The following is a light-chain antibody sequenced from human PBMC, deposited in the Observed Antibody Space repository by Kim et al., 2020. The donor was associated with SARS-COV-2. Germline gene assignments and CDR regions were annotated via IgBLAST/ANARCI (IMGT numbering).Light chain of an antibody. J-gene: IGKJ4*01. CDR2: GAS. V-gene: IGKV3-15*01. CDR1: QSVSSN. CDR3: QQYNNLPPLT. Sequence: EIVMTQSPATLSVSPGERATLSCRTSQSVSSNLAGYQQKPGQAPRLLIYGASTRATGIPARLSGSGSVTEFTLTISSLQSEDFAVYYCQQYNNLPPLTFGGGTKVDFK.